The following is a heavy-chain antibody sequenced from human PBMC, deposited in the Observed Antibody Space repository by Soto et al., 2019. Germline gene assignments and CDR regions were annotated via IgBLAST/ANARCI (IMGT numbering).Heavy chain of an antibody. CDR3: ATADSGACGI. Sequence: GPSVKVSCKASGFTFASSAVQWVRQARGQRLEWIGWIVVGSGNTNYAQKFQERDTITRDMSTSTAYMEQRSLRSEDTAVYYCATADSGACGIWGEGIMVTV. V-gene: IGHV1-58*01. J-gene: IGHJ3*02. CDR2: IVVGSGNT. D-gene: IGHD3-10*01. CDR1: GFTFASSA.